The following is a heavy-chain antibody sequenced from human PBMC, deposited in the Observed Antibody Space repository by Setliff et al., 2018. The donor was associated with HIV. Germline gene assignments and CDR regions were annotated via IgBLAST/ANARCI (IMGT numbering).Heavy chain of an antibody. D-gene: IGHD3-22*01. Sequence: SETLSLTCSVSGASIRGHYWSWIRQSPGKGLEWIGNIYYSGNTNYNPSFKSRVTISVDTSKNQFSLKVTSVTAADTAVYYCGRQVPVPGVAVTPIDYWGQGTLVTVSS. CDR2: IYYSGNT. V-gene: IGHV4-59*08. CDR1: GASIRGHY. CDR3: GRQVPVPGVAVTPIDY. J-gene: IGHJ4*02.